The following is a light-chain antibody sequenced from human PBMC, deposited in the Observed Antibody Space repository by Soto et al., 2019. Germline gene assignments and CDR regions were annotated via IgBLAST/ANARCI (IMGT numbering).Light chain of an antibody. CDR2: EVS. CDR1: SSDVGSYNL. J-gene: IGLJ1*01. CDR3: CSYAVSRSYV. V-gene: IGLV2-23*02. Sequence: QSVLTQPASVSGSPGQSITISCTGTSSDVGSYNLVSWYQQHPGKAPKLMIYEVSKRPSGVSNRFSGSKSGNTASLTISGLQAEDEADYYCCSYAVSRSYVFGTGTKLTVL.